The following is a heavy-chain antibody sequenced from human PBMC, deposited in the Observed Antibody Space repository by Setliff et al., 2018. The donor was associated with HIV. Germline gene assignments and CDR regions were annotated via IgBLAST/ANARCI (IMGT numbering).Heavy chain of an antibody. V-gene: IGHV4-34*01. J-gene: IGHJ6*02. CDR1: GVSFSGYY. D-gene: IGHD6-13*01. Sequence: SETLSLTCAVYGVSFSGYYWSWIRQPPGKGLEWIGEINHRGITNYSPSLKSRVTISVDTSRNQFSLKLRSVTAADTAVYYCARVVWMAAAGTIDYYYYGMDIWGQGTTVTVSS. CDR3: ARVVWMAAAGTIDYYYYGMDI. CDR2: INHRGIT.